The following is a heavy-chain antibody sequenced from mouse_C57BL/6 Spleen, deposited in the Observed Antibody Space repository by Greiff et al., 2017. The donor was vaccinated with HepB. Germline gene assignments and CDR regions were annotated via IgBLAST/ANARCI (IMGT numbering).Heavy chain of an antibody. J-gene: IGHJ4*01. D-gene: IGHD2-2*01. CDR2: INYDGSST. V-gene: IGHV5-16*01. CDR3: ARGGYDYAMDY. CDR1: GFTFSDYY. Sequence: EVKLVESEGGLVQPGSSMKLSCTASGFTFSDYYMAWVRQVPEKGLEWVANINYDGSSTYYLDSLKSRFIISRDNAKNILYLQMSSLKSEDTATYYCARGGYDYAMDYWGQGTSVTVSS.